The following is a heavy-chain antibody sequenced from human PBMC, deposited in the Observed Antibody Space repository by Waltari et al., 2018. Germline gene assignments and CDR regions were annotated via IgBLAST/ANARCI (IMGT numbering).Heavy chain of an antibody. Sequence: EVQLVESGGGLVQPGGSLRLSCAASGFPFSSYWMSWVRKAPGKGLEWVANIKQDGSEKYYVDSVKGRFTISRDNAKNSLYLQMNSLRAEDTAVYYCARDRAKWFGEWSAGYWGQGTLVTVSS. D-gene: IGHD3-10*01. CDR1: GFPFSSYW. CDR3: ARDRAKWFGEWSAGY. J-gene: IGHJ4*02. CDR2: IKQDGSEK. V-gene: IGHV3-7*01.